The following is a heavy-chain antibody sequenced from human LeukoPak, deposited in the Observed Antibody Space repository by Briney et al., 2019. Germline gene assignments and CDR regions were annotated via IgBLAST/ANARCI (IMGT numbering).Heavy chain of an antibody. CDR2: MNPNSGNT. V-gene: IGHV1-8*01. Sequence: VASVKVSCKASGYSFSSNDINWVRQAAGQGLEWMGWMNPNSGNTGHAQKFQGRVTMTKNTSISTAYMELSSLRSEDTAVYYCARDQSRGYGFDYWGQGTLVTVSS. J-gene: IGHJ4*02. CDR1: GYSFSSND. D-gene: IGHD5-12*01. CDR3: ARDQSRGYGFDY.